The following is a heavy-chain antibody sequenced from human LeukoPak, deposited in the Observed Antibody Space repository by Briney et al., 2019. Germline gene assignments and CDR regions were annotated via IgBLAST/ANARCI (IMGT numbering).Heavy chain of an antibody. J-gene: IGHJ3*02. CDR2: IIPVFHTA. V-gene: IGHV1-69*05. CDR1: GESFSSHG. D-gene: IGHD3-22*01. CDR3: ARDYNFDSSPYDDGLDI. Sequence: SVKVSCKTSGESFSSHGIRWVRQAPGQGLEWMGGIIPVFHTAKYAQNFQDRLTITTDESTDTVYMELSSLRFEDTAVYYCARDYNFDSSPYDDGLDIWGQGTMVTVSS.